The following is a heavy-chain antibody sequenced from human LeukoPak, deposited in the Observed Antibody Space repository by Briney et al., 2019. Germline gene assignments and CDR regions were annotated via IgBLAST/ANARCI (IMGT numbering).Heavy chain of an antibody. V-gene: IGHV3-21*01. Sequence: GGSLGLSCAASGFTFSSYTINWVRQAPGKGLEWVSSITSDTRYTFYADSVKGRFTISRDNAQNSLYLQMNSLRAEDTAVYYCAESGLDYWGQGTLVTVSS. J-gene: IGHJ4*02. CDR1: GFTFSSYT. D-gene: IGHD3-3*01. CDR2: ITSDTRYT. CDR3: AESGLDY.